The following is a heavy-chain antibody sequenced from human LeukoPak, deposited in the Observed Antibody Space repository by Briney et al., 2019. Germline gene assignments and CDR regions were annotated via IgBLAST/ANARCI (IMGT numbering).Heavy chain of an antibody. CDR2: IVVGSGNT. Sequence: SVKVSCKASGFTFTSFAMQWVRQARGQRLEWIGWIVVGSGNTNYAQKFQERVTITRDMSTSTAYMELSSLRSEDTAVYYCAREVSDIVVVPAPLDYWGQGTLVTVSS. D-gene: IGHD2-2*01. CDR1: GFTFTSFA. CDR3: AREVSDIVVVPAPLDY. V-gene: IGHV1-58*02. J-gene: IGHJ4*02.